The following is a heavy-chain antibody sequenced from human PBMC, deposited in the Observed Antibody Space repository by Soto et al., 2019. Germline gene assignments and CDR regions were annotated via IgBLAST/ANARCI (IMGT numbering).Heavy chain of an antibody. J-gene: IGHJ4*02. CDR1: GFSLSSIGMG. Sequence: QITVKESGLTLVKPTETLTLTCTFSGFSLSSIGMGVGWIRQPPGKALEWLTLIYWDDDKRYSPSLSSRLTITKAPSKNQVDLTMTNMDPVATATYYGARLTRGVYDLDRLWEKFDYWGQGALVTVS. D-gene: IGHD5-12*01. CDR2: IYWDDDK. V-gene: IGHV2-5*02. CDR3: ARLTRGVYDLDRLWEKFDY.